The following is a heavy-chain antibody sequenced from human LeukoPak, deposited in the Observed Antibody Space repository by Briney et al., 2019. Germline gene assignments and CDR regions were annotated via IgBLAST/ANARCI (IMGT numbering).Heavy chain of an antibody. CDR3: ARDYGDYFYYYYYGMDV. Sequence: SVKVSCKASGYTFTSYGISWVRQAPGQGLEWMGWISAYNGNTNYAQKLQGRVTMTTDTSTSTAYMELRSLRSDDTAVYYCARDYGDYFYYYYYGMDVWGQGTTVTVSS. CDR1: GYTFTSYG. V-gene: IGHV1-18*01. J-gene: IGHJ6*02. D-gene: IGHD4-17*01. CDR2: ISAYNGNT.